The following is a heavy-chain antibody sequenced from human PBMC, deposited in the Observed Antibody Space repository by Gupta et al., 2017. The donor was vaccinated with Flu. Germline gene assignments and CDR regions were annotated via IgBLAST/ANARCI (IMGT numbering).Heavy chain of an antibody. CDR3: AREVAPIIPGVINPFDY. D-gene: IGHD3-10*01. CDR2: ISHSGST. J-gene: IGHJ4*02. CDR1: GGSIPCPYW. Sequence: QVLLLVLVPAPVEPSAPLSLPCSVSGGSIPCPYWWSWVRQSPEKGLEWIGEISHSGSTNYNPSLRRRVTMSVDESNNQFSLRLFSVTAADTAIYYCAREVAPIIPGVINPFDYWGQGTLVTVSS. V-gene: IGHV4-4*02.